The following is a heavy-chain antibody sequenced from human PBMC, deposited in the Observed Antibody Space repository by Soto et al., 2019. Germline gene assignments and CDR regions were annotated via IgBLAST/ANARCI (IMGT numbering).Heavy chain of an antibody. CDR3: ASHYGGSGSPARVGYDYYGMDV. Sequence: QVQLVQSGAEVKKPGSSVKVSCKASGGTFSSYAISWVRQAPGQGLEWMGGIIPVFGTADYAQKFQGRVTITADESTGTSYMGVSSLRCEEPDVYYWASHYGGSGSPARVGYDYYGMDVW. J-gene: IGHJ6*01. CDR2: IIPVFGTA. V-gene: IGHV1-69*12. D-gene: IGHD3-10*01. CDR1: GGTFSSYA.